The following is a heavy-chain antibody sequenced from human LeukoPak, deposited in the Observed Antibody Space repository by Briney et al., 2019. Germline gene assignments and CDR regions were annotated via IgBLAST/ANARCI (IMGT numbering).Heavy chain of an antibody. Sequence: ASVKVSCKASGYTFTSYYMHWVRQAPGQGLEWMGIINPSGGSTSYAQKFQGRVTMTRDMSTSTVYMELSSLRSEDTAVYYCAKGVLRYFDWPSVDYWGQGTLVTVSS. D-gene: IGHD3-9*01. CDR2: INPSGGST. CDR3: AKGVLRYFDWPSVDY. CDR1: GYTFTSYY. V-gene: IGHV1-46*01. J-gene: IGHJ4*02.